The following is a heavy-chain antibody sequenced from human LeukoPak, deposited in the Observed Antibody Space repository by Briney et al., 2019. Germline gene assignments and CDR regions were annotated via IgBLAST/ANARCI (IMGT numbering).Heavy chain of an antibody. CDR2: IIPILGIA. CDR1: GGTFSSYT. CDR3: ARDIEDGSGYFNWFDP. D-gene: IGHD3-10*01. J-gene: IGHJ5*02. V-gene: IGHV1-69*04. Sequence: SVKVSCKASGGTFSSYTISWVRQAPGQGLEWMGRIIPILGIANYAQKFQGRVTITADKSTSTAYMVLSSLRSEDTAVYYCARDIEDGSGYFNWFDPWGQGTLVTVSS.